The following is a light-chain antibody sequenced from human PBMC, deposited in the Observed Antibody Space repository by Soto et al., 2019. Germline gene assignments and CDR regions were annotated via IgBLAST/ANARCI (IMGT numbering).Light chain of an antibody. CDR1: QSISSSY. V-gene: IGKV3D-15*01. CDR2: GAC. Sequence: EIELTQSPGTLSLSPGDRATLSCRASQSISSSYLAWYQQKPGQALRLRSYGACRGTAGIPDRFGGSGSGTEFTLTISSVQSEDFAVYYCQQYNNWAPITCGEGTRLEIK. J-gene: IGKJ5*01. CDR3: QQYNNWAPIT.